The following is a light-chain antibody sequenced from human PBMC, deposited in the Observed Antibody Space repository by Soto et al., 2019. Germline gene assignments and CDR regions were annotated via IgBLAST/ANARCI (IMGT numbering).Light chain of an antibody. CDR3: SSYTSSSLHV. Sequence: QSALTQPASVSGSPGQSITISCTGTSSDVGGYNYVSWYQQHPGKAPKLMIYDVSNRPSGVSNRFSGSKSGNTASLTISGLQADDEADYYCSSYTSSSLHVFGTRTKLTVL. V-gene: IGLV2-14*03. CDR1: SSDVGGYNY. CDR2: DVS. J-gene: IGLJ1*01.